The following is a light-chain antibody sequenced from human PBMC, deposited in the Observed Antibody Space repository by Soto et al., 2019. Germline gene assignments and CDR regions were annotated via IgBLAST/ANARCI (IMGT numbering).Light chain of an antibody. CDR3: QLWESTRDHHV. J-gene: IGLJ1*01. CDR2: ADD. CDR1: NIGSKS. V-gene: IGLV3-21*02. Sequence: SYELTQPPSVSVAPGQTARITCGGNNIGSKSVHWYQQKPGQAPVLVVYADDDRPSGIPERISGSNSGNTATLTIGRVEAGDEADYYCQLWESTRDHHVFGSGTEVTVL.